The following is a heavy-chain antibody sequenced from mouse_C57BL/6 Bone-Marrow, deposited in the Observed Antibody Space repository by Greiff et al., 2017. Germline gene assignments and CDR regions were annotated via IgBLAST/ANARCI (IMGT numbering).Heavy chain of an antibody. J-gene: IGHJ2*01. V-gene: IGHV1-50*01. CDR2: IDPSDSYT. D-gene: IGHD1-1*01. CDR3: ARRSTTVVAPDY. CDR1: GYTFTSYW. Sequence: QVQLQQPGAELVKPGASVKLSCKASGYTFTSYWMQWVKQRPGQGLEWIGEIDPSDSYTNYNQKFKGKATLTVDTSSSTAYMQRSSLTSEDSAVYYCARRSTTVVAPDYWGQGTTLTVSS.